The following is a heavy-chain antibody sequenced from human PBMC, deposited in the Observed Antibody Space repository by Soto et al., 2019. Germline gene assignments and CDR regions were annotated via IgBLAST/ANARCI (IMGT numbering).Heavy chain of an antibody. CDR2: IIPIFGTE. V-gene: IGHV1-69*13. Sequence: SVKVSCNASGGTFSSYSINWVRHAPGQGLEWMGGIIPIFGTENNAQKFQGRFTITADESATTVYMELSSLRSEDTDVYYCARAPNILTVKYSFDYWGQGTLLTASS. CDR3: ARAPNILTVKYSFDY. CDR1: GGTFSSYS. J-gene: IGHJ4*02. D-gene: IGHD3-9*01.